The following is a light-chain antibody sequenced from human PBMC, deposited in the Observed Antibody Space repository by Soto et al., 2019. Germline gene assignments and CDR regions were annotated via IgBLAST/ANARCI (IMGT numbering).Light chain of an antibody. CDR3: QQFYDLPIT. CDR2: DAY. Sequence: DIQMTQSPSSLSASVGDRVTITCQASQDISDVLNWYQQQPGKAHKVLIYDAYKLQTGVQSRFSGRGSGKDFTFTISSLQPDDSGTYYCQQFYDLPITFGQGTRLEIK. V-gene: IGKV1-33*01. CDR1: QDISDV. J-gene: IGKJ5*01.